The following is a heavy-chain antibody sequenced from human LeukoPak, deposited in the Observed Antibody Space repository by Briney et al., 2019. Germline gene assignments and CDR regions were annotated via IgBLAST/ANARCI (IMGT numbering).Heavy chain of an antibody. V-gene: IGHV3-23*01. CDR3: AKDLGYCSSTSCYQKGFDY. CDR1: GFTFSSYA. D-gene: IGHD2-2*01. CDR2: ISGSGGST. J-gene: IGHJ4*02. Sequence: GASLRLSCAASGFTFSSYAMSWVRQAPGKGLEWVSAISGSGGSTYYADSVKGRFTISRDNSKNTLYLQMNSLRAEDTAVYYCAKDLGYCSSTSCYQKGFDYWGQGTLVTVSS.